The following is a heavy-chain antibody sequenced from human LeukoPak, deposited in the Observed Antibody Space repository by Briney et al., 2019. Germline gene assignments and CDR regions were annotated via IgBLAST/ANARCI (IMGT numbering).Heavy chain of an antibody. J-gene: IGHJ4*02. D-gene: IGHD2-2*02. CDR3: ARGRYCSSTSCYTNDY. CDR2: MNPNSGNT. CDR1: GYTFTSYD. Sequence: ASVKVSCKASGYTFTSYDINWVRQATGQGLEWMGWMNPNSGNTGYAQKFQGRVTMTRNTSIGTAYMELSSLRSEDTAVYYCARGRYCSSTSCYTNDYWGQGTLVTVSS. V-gene: IGHV1-8*01.